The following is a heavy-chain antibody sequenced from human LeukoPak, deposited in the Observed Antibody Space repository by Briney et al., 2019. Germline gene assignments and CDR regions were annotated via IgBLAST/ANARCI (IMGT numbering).Heavy chain of an antibody. CDR2: ISSSGSTI. CDR3: ARDSLTMIVGRQKRGLDY. D-gene: IGHD3-22*01. J-gene: IGHJ4*02. Sequence: GGSLRLSCAASGFTFSSYEMNWVRQAPGKGLEWVSYISSSGSTIYYADSVKGRFTISRDNAKNSLYLQMNSLRPEDTAVYYCARDSLTMIVGRQKRGLDYWGQGTLVTVSS. V-gene: IGHV3-48*03. CDR1: GFTFSSYE.